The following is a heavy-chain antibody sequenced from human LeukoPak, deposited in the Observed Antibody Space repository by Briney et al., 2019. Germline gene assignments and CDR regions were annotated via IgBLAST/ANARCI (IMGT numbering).Heavy chain of an antibody. CDR1: GYTFTSYD. J-gene: IGHJ5*02. CDR3: ARGLYSQRILRITMVRGVIGGFDP. D-gene: IGHD3-10*01. CDR2: MNPNSGNT. V-gene: IGHV1-8*01. Sequence: ASVKVSCKASGYTFTSYDINWVRQATGQGLEWMGWMNPNSGNTGYAQKFQGRVTMTRNTSISTAYMELSSLRSEDTAVYYCARGLYSQRILRITMVRGVIGGFDPWGQGTLVTVSS.